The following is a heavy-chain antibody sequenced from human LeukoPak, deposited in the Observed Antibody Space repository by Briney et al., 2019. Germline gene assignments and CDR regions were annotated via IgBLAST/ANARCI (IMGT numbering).Heavy chain of an antibody. CDR3: ARGSTVDYYTFDI. Sequence: PGGSLRLSCAASGFTFSSYSMNWVRQAPGKGLEWVSSISSSSSYIYYADSVKGRFTISRDNAKNSLYLQMNSLRADDTAVYYCARGSTVDYYTFDIWGQGTMVTVSS. J-gene: IGHJ3*02. CDR2: ISSSSSYI. D-gene: IGHD3-10*01. V-gene: IGHV3-21*01. CDR1: GFTFSSYS.